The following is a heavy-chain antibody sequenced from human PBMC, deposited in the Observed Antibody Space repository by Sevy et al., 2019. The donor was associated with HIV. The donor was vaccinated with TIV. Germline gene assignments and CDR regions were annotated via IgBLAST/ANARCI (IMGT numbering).Heavy chain of an antibody. D-gene: IGHD1-26*01. Sequence: GGSLRLSCAASGFTFSSYGMHWVRQAPGKGLEWVAVISYDGSNKYYADSVKGRFTISRDNSKNTLYLQMNSLRAEDTAEYYCAKGKWELLDYWGQGTLVTVSS. V-gene: IGHV3-30*18. CDR1: GFTFSSYG. CDR2: ISYDGSNK. CDR3: AKGKWELLDY. J-gene: IGHJ4*02.